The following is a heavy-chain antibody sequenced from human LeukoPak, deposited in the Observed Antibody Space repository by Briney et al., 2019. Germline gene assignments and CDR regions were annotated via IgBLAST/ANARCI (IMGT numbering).Heavy chain of an antibody. D-gene: IGHD4-17*01. CDR1: GGSISSGSYY. CDR3: ARLIYGDYGYDY. J-gene: IGHJ4*02. V-gene: IGHV4-61*02. Sequence: SQTLSLTCTVSGGSISSGSYYWSWIRQPAGKGLEWIGRIYTSGSTNYNPSLKSRVTISVDTSKNQFSLKLSSVTAADTAVYYCARLIYGDYGYDYWGQGTLVTVSS. CDR2: IYTSGST.